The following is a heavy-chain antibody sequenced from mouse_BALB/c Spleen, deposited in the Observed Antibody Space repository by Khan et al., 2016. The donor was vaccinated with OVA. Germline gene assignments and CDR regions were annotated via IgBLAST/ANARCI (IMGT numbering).Heavy chain of an antibody. CDR3: SRQPYYHDNVMDY. V-gene: IGHV2-6-1*01. D-gene: IGHD2-10*01. CDR2: IWSDGST. CDR1: GFLLTDYG. J-gene: IGHJ4*01. Sequence: QVQLKQSGPALVAPSQSLSITCTISGFLLTDYGVHWVRQPPGKGLEWLVVIWSDGSTTYNSALKSRLSISKENSQSQVFLKMNSPQTDDTSFYYFSRQPYYHDNVMDYWGQGTLVTVSS.